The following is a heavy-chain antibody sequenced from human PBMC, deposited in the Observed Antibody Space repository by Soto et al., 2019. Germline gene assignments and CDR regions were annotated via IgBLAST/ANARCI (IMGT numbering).Heavy chain of an antibody. CDR3: AKVTKRAAAGRYEYYTDGMDV. J-gene: IGHJ6*01. V-gene: IGHV3-23*01. CDR1: GFAFSTYA. CDR2: ISRSGGSS. D-gene: IGHD6-13*01. Sequence: EVQLLESGGALEHPGGSLRLSCAASGFAFSTYAMPWVRHSPGKGLEWVSVISRSGGSSYYAASVKGRFTISRDNSKKALSLQINGLRPEDTALYYCAKVTKRAAAGRYEYYTDGMDVWGQGTTVAVSS.